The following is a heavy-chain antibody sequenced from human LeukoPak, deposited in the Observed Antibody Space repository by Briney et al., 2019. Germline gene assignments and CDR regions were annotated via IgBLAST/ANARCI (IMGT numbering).Heavy chain of an antibody. CDR3: AKGGTLLSPFDY. CDR2: ISWNSGSI. J-gene: IGHJ4*02. V-gene: IGHV3-9*01. Sequence: GGSLRLSCAASGFTFDDYAMHWVRQAPGKGLEWVSGISWNSGSIGYADSVKGRFTISRDNAKNSLYLQMNSLRAEDTALYYCAKGGTLLSPFDYWGQGTLVTVSS. D-gene: IGHD1-1*01. CDR1: GFTFDDYA.